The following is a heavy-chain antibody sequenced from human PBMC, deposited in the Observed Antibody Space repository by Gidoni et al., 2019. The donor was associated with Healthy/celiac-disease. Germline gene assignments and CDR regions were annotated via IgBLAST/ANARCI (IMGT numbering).Heavy chain of an antibody. CDR2: LVVGSGNT. J-gene: IGHJ6*02. CDR1: GFTFTSYA. V-gene: IGHV1-58*01. D-gene: IGHD2-2*01. CDR3: AGIPAYYYGMDV. Sequence: QMQLVQSGPEVTKPGTSVKVSCKAPGFTFTSYAVQWVRQARGQRLEWIGWLVVGSGNTNYAQKFQGRVTITRDMSTSTAYMELSSLRSEDTAVYYCAGIPAYYYGMDVWGQGTTVTVSS.